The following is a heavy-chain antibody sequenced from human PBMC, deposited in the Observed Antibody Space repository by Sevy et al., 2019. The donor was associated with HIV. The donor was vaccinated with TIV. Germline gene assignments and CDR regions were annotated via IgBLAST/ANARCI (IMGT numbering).Heavy chain of an antibody. V-gene: IGHV4-59*01. CDR1: GDSISGYY. CDR3: ARGRPDYYYGMDV. J-gene: IGHJ6*02. CDR2: IYYTRST. Sequence: SETLSLTCNVSGDSISGYYWSWIRQPPGKGLEWIGYIYYTRSTNYNPSLKSRVTISKDTSKNQVSLKLSSVIVADTAVHYCARGRPDYYYGMDVWGQGTTVTVSS.